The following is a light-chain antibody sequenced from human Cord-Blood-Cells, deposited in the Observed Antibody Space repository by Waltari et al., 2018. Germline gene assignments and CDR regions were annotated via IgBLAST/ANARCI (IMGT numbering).Light chain of an antibody. CDR3: QQYYSTPPT. Sequence: DIVMTQSPDSLAVSLGERATINCKSSPSVLYSSNNLNYLAWYQQKPGQPPKLLIYWASTRESGVPDRFSGSGSGTDFTLTISSLQAEDVAVYYCQQYYSTPPTFGQGTKVEIK. V-gene: IGKV4-1*01. CDR2: WAS. CDR1: PSVLYSSNNLNY. J-gene: IGKJ1*01.